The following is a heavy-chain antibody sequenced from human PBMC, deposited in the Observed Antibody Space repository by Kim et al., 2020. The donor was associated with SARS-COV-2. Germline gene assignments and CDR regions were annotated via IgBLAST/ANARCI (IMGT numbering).Heavy chain of an antibody. Sequence: SETLSLTCTVSGGSISSYYWSWIRQPPGKGLEWMGYIYYSGSTNYNPSLKSRVTISVDTSKNQFSLKLSSVTAADTAVYYCARVPPLGQQLVEGGYYYYGMDVWGQGTTVTVSS. V-gene: IGHV4-59*01. CDR3: ARVPPLGQQLVEGGYYYYGMDV. D-gene: IGHD6-13*01. J-gene: IGHJ6*02. CDR2: IYYSGST. CDR1: GGSISSYY.